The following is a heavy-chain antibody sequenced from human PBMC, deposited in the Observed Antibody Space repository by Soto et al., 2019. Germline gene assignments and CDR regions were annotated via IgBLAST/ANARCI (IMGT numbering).Heavy chain of an antibody. CDR3: AKDSRLTVLTPLGFDY. CDR1: GFTFSSYA. V-gene: IGHV3-23*01. CDR2: ITASGGST. Sequence: EVQLLQSGGGLVQPGGALRLSCAASGFTFSSYALSWVRQAPGKGLEWVSTITASGGSTYYADSVKGRFTISRDIFRNTLYLQMNSVRAEVTAVYYCAKDSRLTVLTPLGFDYWGQGALVSVSS. D-gene: IGHD3-16*01. J-gene: IGHJ4*02.